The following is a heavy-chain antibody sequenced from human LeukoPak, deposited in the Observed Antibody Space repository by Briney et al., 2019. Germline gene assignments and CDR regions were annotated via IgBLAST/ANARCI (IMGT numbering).Heavy chain of an antibody. D-gene: IGHD6-19*01. V-gene: IGHV3-30*04. J-gene: IGHJ4*02. Sequence: GGSLRLSCAGSGFTFNGYAMHWVRQAPGKGLEWVAVTSYDGSYKYYADSVKGRFTISRDNSKNTLYLQMNSLRPEDTAVYYCARDRGGGWYLEVGYWGQGTLVTVSS. CDR3: ARDRGGGWYLEVGY. CDR2: TSYDGSYK. CDR1: GFTFNGYA.